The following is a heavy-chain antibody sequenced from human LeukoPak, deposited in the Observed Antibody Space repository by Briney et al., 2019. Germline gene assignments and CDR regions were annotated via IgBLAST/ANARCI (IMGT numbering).Heavy chain of an antibody. J-gene: IGHJ4*02. Sequence: GGSLRLSCALSGFTFKNAWMSWVRQAPGKGLEWVGRIKSTSDGGTVDYAAPVKGRFTISRDDSQKTLYLQMNSLKTEDTAVYFCTTAPQIMSNDDGDYPTDYWGQGTLVTVSS. V-gene: IGHV3-15*01. CDR3: TTAPQIMSNDDGDYPTDY. CDR2: IKSTSDGGTV. CDR1: GFTFKNAW. D-gene: IGHD4-17*01.